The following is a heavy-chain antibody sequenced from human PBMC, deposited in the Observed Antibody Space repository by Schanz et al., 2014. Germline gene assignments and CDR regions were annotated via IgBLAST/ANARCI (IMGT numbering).Heavy chain of an antibody. CDR1: GFTFTTFA. D-gene: IGHD3-9*01. CDR2: LTGSGTTT. Sequence: EPVLASGGGFVQPGGSLRLSCATSGFTFTTFAMTWVRQAPGKGLEWVSALTGSGTTTYYADSVKGRFTISRDNSNNTVFLQMNSLRAEDTAVYYCAKDHAGSDILTALGNWGQGTLVTVSS. CDR3: AKDHAGSDILTALGN. V-gene: IGHV3-23*01. J-gene: IGHJ4*02.